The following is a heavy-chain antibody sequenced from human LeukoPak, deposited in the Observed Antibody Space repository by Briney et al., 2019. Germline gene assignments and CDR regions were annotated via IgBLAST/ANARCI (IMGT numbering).Heavy chain of an antibody. CDR3: AKGRGGSSNWGSDC. Sequence: GALRLSCAASGFTFRRYWMTRVRQAPGKGLEGGAGIWYDGSNKDYVDSVKGRFTISRDNSKNTLYLEMNSLTVEDTAVYYCAKGRGGSSNWGSDCWGQGTQVTVSS. D-gene: IGHD7-27*01. CDR2: IWYDGSNK. V-gene: IGHV3-33*06. CDR1: GFTFRRYW. J-gene: IGHJ4*02.